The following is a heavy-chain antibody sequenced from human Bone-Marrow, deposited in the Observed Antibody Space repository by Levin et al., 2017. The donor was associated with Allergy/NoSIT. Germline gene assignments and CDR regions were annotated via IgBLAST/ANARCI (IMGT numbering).Heavy chain of an antibody. CDR2: ISSSGSTI. CDR1: GFTFSDYY. J-gene: IGHJ4*02. D-gene: IGHD2-21*02. V-gene: IGHV3-11*01. Sequence: LSLTCAASGFTFSDYYMSWIRQAPGKGLEWVSYISSSGSTIYYADSVKGRFTISRDNAKNSLYLQMNSLRAEDTAVYYCARGVRYCGGDCYSPPNYWGQGTLVTVSS. CDR3: ARGVRYCGGDCYSPPNY.